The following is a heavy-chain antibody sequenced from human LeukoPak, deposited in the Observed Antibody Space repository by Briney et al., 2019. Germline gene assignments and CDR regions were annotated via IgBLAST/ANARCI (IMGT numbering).Heavy chain of an antibody. J-gene: IGHJ4*02. CDR1: GFTFSSYS. CDR2: ISSSSSYI. D-gene: IGHD4-4*01. V-gene: IGHV3-21*01. Sequence: GGSLRLSCAASGFTFSSYSMNWVRQAPGKGLEWVSSISSSSSYIYYADSVKGRFTISRDNAKNSLYLQMNSLRAEDTAVYYCARDRTTVTTADWGQGTLVTVSS. CDR3: ARDRTTVTTAD.